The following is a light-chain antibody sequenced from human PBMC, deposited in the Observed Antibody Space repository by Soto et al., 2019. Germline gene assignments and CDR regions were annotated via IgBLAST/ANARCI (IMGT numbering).Light chain of an antibody. V-gene: IGLV2-8*01. Sequence: SALTQPPSASGSPGQSVTISCTGTSSDVGGYNYVSWYQQHPGKAPKLMIYEVSKRPSGVPDRFSGSKSGNTASLTVSGLQAEDEADYYCSSYADSNNLVFGGGTKLTV. CDR2: EVS. CDR3: SSYADSNNLV. J-gene: IGLJ2*01. CDR1: SSDVGGYNY.